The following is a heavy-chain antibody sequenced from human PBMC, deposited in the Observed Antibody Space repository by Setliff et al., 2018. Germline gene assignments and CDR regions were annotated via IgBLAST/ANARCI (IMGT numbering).Heavy chain of an antibody. Sequence: PSETLSLTCAVYGGSFNVYFWSWIRQAPGKGLEWIGTAHQSGTTFYNPSLKGRVTISMDTSKNQFSLKMTSVTAADTAMYYCAGTPARGTTWLSPFDYWGQGTLVTVS. J-gene: IGHJ4*02. CDR3: AGTPARGTTWLSPFDY. CDR1: GGSFNVYF. CDR2: AHQSGTT. D-gene: IGHD5-12*01. V-gene: IGHV4-34*01.